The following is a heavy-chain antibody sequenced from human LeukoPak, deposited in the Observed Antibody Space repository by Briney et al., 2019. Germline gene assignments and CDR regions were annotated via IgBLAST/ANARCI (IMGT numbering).Heavy chain of an antibody. Sequence: GGSLRLSCAASGFTFDDYAMRWVRHAPGEGLEWVSGTSWNSGSIGYADSVKGRFTISRDNDKNSLYLQMNSLRAEDTAVYYCAKDLGWGIVVVPPSYYGMDVWGQGTTVTVSS. J-gene: IGHJ6*01. D-gene: IGHD2-2*01. CDR2: TSWNSGSI. CDR1: GFTFDDYA. V-gene: IGHV3-9*01. CDR3: AKDLGWGIVVVPPSYYGMDV.